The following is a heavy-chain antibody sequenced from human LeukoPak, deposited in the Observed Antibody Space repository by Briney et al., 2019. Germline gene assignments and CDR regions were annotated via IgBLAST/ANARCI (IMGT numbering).Heavy chain of an antibody. CDR1: GFTFSSYS. V-gene: IGHV3-21*04. D-gene: IGHD2-15*01. CDR2: ISSSSSYI. J-gene: IGHJ5*02. Sequence: PGGSLRLSCAASGFTFSSYSMNWVRQAPGKGLEWVSSISSSSSYIYYADSVKGRFTISRDNAKNSLYLQMNSLRAEDTAVYYCARYCSGGRCYSGLDPWGQGALVTVSS. CDR3: ARYCSGGRCYSGLDP.